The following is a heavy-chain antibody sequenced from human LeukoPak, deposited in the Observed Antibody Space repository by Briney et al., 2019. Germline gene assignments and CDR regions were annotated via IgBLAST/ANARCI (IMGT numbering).Heavy chain of an antibody. V-gene: IGHV1-2*02. J-gene: IGHJ5*02. CDR1: GYTFTDYY. D-gene: IGHD3-3*01. Sequence: ASVKVSCKTSGYTFTDYYIQWVRQAPGQGLEWMGWINTKTGRTSSARKFQGRVTMTRDPSITTVYMDMAWLTSDDTAIYFCARADFIDAGPYLIAPWGPGTLVTVSS. CDR3: ARADFIDAGPYLIAP. CDR2: INTKTGRT.